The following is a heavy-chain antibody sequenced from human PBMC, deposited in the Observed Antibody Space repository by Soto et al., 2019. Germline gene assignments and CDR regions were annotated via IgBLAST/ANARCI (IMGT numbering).Heavy chain of an antibody. CDR1: GYTFTSSA. Sequence: QMQLVQSGPEVKKPGTSVKVSCKASGYTFTSSAMQWVRQARGQRLEWIGWIVVGSGNTNYAQKFQERVTITRDMATSTAYMELSSLRSEDTAVYYCAGRSSGWYGGYYYYNGMDVWGQGTTVTVSS. V-gene: IGHV1-58*02. D-gene: IGHD6-19*01. CDR3: AGRSSGWYGGYYYYNGMDV. J-gene: IGHJ6*02. CDR2: IVVGSGNT.